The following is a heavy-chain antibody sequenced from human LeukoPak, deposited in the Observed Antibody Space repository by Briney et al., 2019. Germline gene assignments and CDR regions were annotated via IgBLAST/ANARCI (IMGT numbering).Heavy chain of an antibody. CDR3: ARFTAGWFDP. D-gene: IGHD3-10*01. CDR2: IYSGGDA. J-gene: IGHJ5*02. CDR1: GFTVSSKY. V-gene: IGHV3-53*01. Sequence: PGGSLRLSCAVSGFTVSSKYMSWVRQAPGKGLEWVSVIYSGGDAYYADSVKGRFTISRDNSENTVFLQMNSLRPEDTAVYYCARFTAGWFDPWGQGTLVTVSS.